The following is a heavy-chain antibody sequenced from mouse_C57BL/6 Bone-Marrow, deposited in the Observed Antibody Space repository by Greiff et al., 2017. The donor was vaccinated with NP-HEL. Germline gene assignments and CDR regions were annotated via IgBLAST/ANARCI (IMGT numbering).Heavy chain of an antibody. J-gene: IGHJ2*01. D-gene: IGHD1-1*01. CDR1: GYTFTSYW. V-gene: IGHV1-53*01. CDR3: ARLKAYGGDY. Sequence: QVQLQQPGTELVKPGASVKLSCKASGYTFTSYWMHWVRQRPGQGLEWLGNINPSNGGTNYNEKFKSKATLTVDKSSSTAYMQHSSLTSEDSAVYDCARLKAYGGDYWGQGTTLTVSS. CDR2: INPSNGGT.